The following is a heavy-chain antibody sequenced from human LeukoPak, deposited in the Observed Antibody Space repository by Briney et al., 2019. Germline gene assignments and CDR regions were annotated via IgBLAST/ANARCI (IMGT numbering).Heavy chain of an antibody. J-gene: IGHJ4*02. CDR1: GYPFTTSW. D-gene: IGHD5-24*01. V-gene: IGHV5-51*01. Sequence: GESLRISCQGFGYPFTTSWIGWVRQLPGKGLEWTAIIYAGNSDAKYSPSFQGQVSISTDRSISTAYLHWSSLKASDTAIYYCAIINHPDGRVYWGQGTLVSVSS. CDR3: AIINHPDGRVY. CDR2: IYAGNSDA.